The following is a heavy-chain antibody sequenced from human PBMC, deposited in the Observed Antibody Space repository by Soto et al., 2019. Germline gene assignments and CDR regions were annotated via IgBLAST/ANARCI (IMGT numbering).Heavy chain of an antibody. V-gene: IGHV3-11*05. Sequence: PGGSLRLSCTASGFTFSDYYMSWIRQAPGKGLEWVSYISGSGSYTNYADSVKGRFTISRDNAKNSLYLQMNSLRAEDTAVYYCARDLASTTIPNYWGQGTLVTVSS. CDR3: ARDLASTTIPNY. CDR1: GFTFSDYY. J-gene: IGHJ4*02. D-gene: IGHD4-17*01. CDR2: ISGSGSYT.